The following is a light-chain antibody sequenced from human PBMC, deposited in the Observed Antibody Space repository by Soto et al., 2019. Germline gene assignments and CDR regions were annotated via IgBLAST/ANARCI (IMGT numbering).Light chain of an antibody. Sequence: QSALTQPRSVSGSPGQSVTISCTGTSSDVGGYNYVSWYQQHPGKAPKLMIYDVTKRPSGAPDRLSGSKSGNTASLTISGLQAEDEADYYCCSYAGTFYVFGTGTKVTVL. CDR3: CSYAGTFYV. CDR2: DVT. J-gene: IGLJ1*01. V-gene: IGLV2-11*01. CDR1: SSDVGGYNY.